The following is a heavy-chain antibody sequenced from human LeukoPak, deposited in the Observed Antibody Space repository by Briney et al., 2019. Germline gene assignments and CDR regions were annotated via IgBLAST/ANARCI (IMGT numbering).Heavy chain of an antibody. Sequence: GGSLRLSCAASGFTFSSYWMSWVRQAPGKGLEWVANIKQDGSEKYYVDSVKGRFTISRDNAKNSLYLQMNSLRAEDTAVYYCARSRFLGMVRGHWFDPWGQGTLVTVSS. J-gene: IGHJ5*02. CDR2: IKQDGSEK. V-gene: IGHV3-7*01. CDR1: GFTFSSYW. CDR3: ARSRFLGMVRGHWFDP. D-gene: IGHD3-10*01.